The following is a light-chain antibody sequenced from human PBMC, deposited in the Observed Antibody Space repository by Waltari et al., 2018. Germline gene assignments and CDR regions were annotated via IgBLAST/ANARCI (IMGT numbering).Light chain of an antibody. J-gene: IGKJ1*01. CDR3: QQYYSTPWT. Sequence: DIVMTQSPDSLAVSLGERATINCKSSQSVLYSSNSQKYLAWYQQKPGQPPKLLIYWASTRESGVPDRFSGSESGTDFTLTISSLQAEDVAVYYCQQYYSTPWTFGQGTKVEIK. CDR1: QSVLYSSNSQKY. V-gene: IGKV4-1*01. CDR2: WAS.